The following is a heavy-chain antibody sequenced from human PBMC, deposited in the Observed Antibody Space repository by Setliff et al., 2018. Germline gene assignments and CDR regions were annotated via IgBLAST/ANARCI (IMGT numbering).Heavy chain of an antibody. CDR2: IIPIFGTA. V-gene: IGHV1-69*13. CDR3: ARVSRTIVAARGFDY. CDR1: GGTFINYA. J-gene: IGHJ4*02. Sequence: SVKVSCKASGGTFINYAISWARQAPGQGLEWMGGIIPIFGTANYAQKFQGRVTITADESTSTAYMELSSLRSEDTAVYYCARVSRTIVAARGFDYWGQGTLVTV. D-gene: IGHD1-26*01.